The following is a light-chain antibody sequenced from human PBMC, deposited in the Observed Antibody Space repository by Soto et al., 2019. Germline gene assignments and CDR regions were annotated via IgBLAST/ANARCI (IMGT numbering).Light chain of an antibody. CDR1: SGSVSTSYY. Sequence: QTVVTQEPSFSVSPGGTVTLTCGLSSGSVSTSYYPSWYQQTPGQAPRTLIYSTNTRSSGVPDRFSGSILGNKAALTITGAQEDDESDYYCVLYMGSDNNYVFGTGTKVTVL. V-gene: IGLV8-61*01. J-gene: IGLJ1*01. CDR3: VLYMGSDNNYV. CDR2: STN.